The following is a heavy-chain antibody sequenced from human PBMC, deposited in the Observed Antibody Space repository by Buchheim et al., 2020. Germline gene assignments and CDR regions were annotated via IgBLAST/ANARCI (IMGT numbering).Heavy chain of an antibody. D-gene: IGHD5-18*01. CDR1: GFTFSNYA. Sequence: EVQLLESGGGLVQPGGSLRLSCAASGFTFSNYAMSWVRQAPGKGLEWVSGISGGGGSTYYADSVKGRFTISRDDSKKTLYLQMNSLRAEDTAVYNCAKISGYNYGPNDYCGQGTL. J-gene: IGHJ4*02. CDR3: AKISGYNYGPNDY. CDR2: ISGGGGST. V-gene: IGHV3-23*01.